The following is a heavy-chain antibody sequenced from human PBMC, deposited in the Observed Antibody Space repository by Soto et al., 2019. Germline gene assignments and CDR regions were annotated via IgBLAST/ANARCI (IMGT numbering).Heavy chain of an antibody. CDR2: ISAYNGNT. CDR1: GYTFTSYG. D-gene: IGHD3-16*01. V-gene: IGHV1-18*01. J-gene: IGHJ3*02. Sequence: ASVKVSCKASGYTFTSYGISWVRQAPGQGLEWMGWISAYNGNTNYAQKLQGRVTMTTDTSTSTAYMELRSLRSDDTAVYYCARVYPIMITFGAFDIWGQGTMVTVSS. CDR3: ARVYPIMITFGAFDI.